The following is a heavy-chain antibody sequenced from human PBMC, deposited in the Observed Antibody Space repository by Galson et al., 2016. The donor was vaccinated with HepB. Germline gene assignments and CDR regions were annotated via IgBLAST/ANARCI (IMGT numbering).Heavy chain of an antibody. J-gene: IGHJ5*02. CDR3: ARDLALYCSSTSTNCYRGFDP. Sequence: SVKVSCKASGGSFSSYAITWVRQAPGQGLEWMGGIIPLFGTTDYAQKFQGRVTITADESMPTAYMYLSSLRSDDTAVYYCARDLALYCSSTSTNCYRGFDPWSQGTLVTVSS. D-gene: IGHD2-2*01. CDR1: GGSFSSYA. V-gene: IGHV1-69*13. CDR2: IIPLFGTT.